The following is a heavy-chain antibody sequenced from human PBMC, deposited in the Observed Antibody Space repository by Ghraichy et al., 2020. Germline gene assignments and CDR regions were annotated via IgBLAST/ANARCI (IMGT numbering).Heavy chain of an antibody. CDR3: AKCQRSASCRSFDY. D-gene: IGHD2-2*01. Sequence: LSLTCAASGFTFSSYAMSWVRQAPGKGLEWVSVLSGSGDTTYYADSVKGRFTISRDNSKNTLYLQMNSLRAEDTAVYYCAKCQRSASCRSFDYWGQGTLVTVSS. J-gene: IGHJ4*02. V-gene: IGHV3-23*01. CDR1: GFTFSSYA. CDR2: LSGSGDTT.